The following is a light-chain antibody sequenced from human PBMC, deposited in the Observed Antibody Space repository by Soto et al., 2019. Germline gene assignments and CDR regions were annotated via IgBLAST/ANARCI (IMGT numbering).Light chain of an antibody. J-gene: IGKJ5*01. CDR1: RGISRS. Sequence: DIQMTQSPSSVSASVGDRVTISGQASRGISRSLAWYQQKPGKAPKLLIYAASSLQSGVPSRFSGSGFGTDFTLTISSLQPEDSAIYYCQQADTFPITFGQGTRPEIK. CDR3: QQADTFPIT. CDR2: AAS. V-gene: IGKV1D-12*01.